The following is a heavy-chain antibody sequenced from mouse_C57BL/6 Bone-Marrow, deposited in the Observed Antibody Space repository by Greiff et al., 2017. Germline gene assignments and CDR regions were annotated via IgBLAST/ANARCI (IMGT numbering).Heavy chain of an antibody. CDR2: INPYNGGT. V-gene: IGHV1-19*01. CDR1: GYTFTDYY. Sequence: EVHLVESGPVLVKPGASVKMSCKASGYTFTDYYMNWVKQSHGKSLEWIGVINPYNGGTSYNQKFKGKATLTVDKSSSTAYMELNSLTSEDSAVYYCAREGIYYGNPYCFDYWGQGTTLTVSS. J-gene: IGHJ2*01. D-gene: IGHD2-1*01. CDR3: AREGIYYGNPYCFDY.